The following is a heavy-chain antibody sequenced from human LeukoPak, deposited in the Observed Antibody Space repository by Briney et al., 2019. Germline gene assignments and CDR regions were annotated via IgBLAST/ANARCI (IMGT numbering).Heavy chain of an antibody. V-gene: IGHV3-23*01. D-gene: IGHD3-3*01. CDR2: ISGSGGST. CDR1: GFTFSSYA. Sequence: GGSLRHSCAASGFTFSSYAMSWVRQAPGKGLEWVSAISGSGGSTYYADSVKGRFTISRDNSKNTLYLQMNSLRAEDTAVYYCAKDQRPLFWSGYQGGSDYWGQGTLVTVSS. J-gene: IGHJ4*02. CDR3: AKDQRPLFWSGYQGGSDY.